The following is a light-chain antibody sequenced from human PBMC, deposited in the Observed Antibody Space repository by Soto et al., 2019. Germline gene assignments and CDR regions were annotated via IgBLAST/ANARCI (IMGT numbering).Light chain of an antibody. CDR3: AAWDDSLSAVV. CDR2: RND. V-gene: IGLV1-47*01. Sequence: QSVLTQPPSASGTPGQRVTISCSGSSSNIGSNYVYWYQQLPGSAPKLLIYRNDQRPSGVPDRFSASKSGTAASLAISGLRSEYEADYHCAAWDDSLSAVVFGGGTKVTVL. CDR1: SSNIGSNY. J-gene: IGLJ2*01.